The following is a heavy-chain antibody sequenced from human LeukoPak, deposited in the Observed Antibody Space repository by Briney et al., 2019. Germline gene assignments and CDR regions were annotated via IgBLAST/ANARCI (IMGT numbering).Heavy chain of an antibody. CDR3: ARGRYSAGDNWFDP. D-gene: IGHD3-9*01. V-gene: IGHV4-59*01. Sequence: SETLSLTCIVSGGSISGYYWSWIRQPPGKGLEWLGYFYDSGNTNYNPSLKSRVTISVDTSKNQFSLKLSSVTAADTAVYYCARGRYSAGDNWFDPWGQGTLVTVSS. CDR1: GGSISGYY. CDR2: FYDSGNT. J-gene: IGHJ5*02.